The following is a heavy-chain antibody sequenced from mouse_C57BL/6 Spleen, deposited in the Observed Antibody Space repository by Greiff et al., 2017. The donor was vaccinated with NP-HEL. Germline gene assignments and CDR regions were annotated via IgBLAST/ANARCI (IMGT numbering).Heavy chain of an antibody. V-gene: IGHV1-74*01. CDR3: AIAVVATDWYFDV. Sequence: QVQLKQPGAELVKPGASVKVSCKASGYTFTSYWMHWVKQRPGQGLEWIGRIHPSDSDTNYNQKFKGKATLTVDKSSSTAYMQLSSLTSEDSAVYDCAIAVVATDWYFDVWGTGTTVTVSS. J-gene: IGHJ1*03. CDR1: GYTFTSYW. D-gene: IGHD1-1*01. CDR2: IHPSDSDT.